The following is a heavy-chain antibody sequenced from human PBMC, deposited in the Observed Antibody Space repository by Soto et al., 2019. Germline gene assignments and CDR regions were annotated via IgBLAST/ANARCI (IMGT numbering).Heavy chain of an antibody. V-gene: IGHV3-48*03. D-gene: IGHD3-22*01. CDR3: ARENYDSSGYFLDY. CDR1: GFTFSNYE. Sequence: EVQLVESGGGLVQPGGSLRLCCAASGFTFSNYEMNWVRQAPGKGLEWVSYISSTGSHIYYADSVKGRFTISRDNAKSSLYVQMNSLSAEDTAVYYCARENYDSSGYFLDYWGQGTLVTVSS. J-gene: IGHJ4*02. CDR2: ISSTGSHI.